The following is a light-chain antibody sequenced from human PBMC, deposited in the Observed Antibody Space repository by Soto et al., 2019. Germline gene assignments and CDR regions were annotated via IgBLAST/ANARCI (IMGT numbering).Light chain of an antibody. Sequence: EIVLTQSPGTLSLSPGERATLSCRASQSVSSNYVAWYQQKPGQAPRLLIYGASSRATGIPDRFSGSGSGTDLSLSFSKPEPEDFPVYYCQQYGNSPQTFGQGTKVEIK. J-gene: IGKJ1*01. CDR2: GAS. CDR3: QQYGNSPQT. V-gene: IGKV3-20*01. CDR1: QSVSSNY.